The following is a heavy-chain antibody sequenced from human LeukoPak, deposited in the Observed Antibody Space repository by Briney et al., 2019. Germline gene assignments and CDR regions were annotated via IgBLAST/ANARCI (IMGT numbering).Heavy chain of an antibody. V-gene: IGHV3-9*03. D-gene: IGHD6-19*01. J-gene: IGHJ3*02. CDR3: AKSRSVAGHGGDAFDI. CDR2: ISWNSGSI. Sequence: AGRSLRLSCAASGFTFDDYAMHWVRQAPGKGLEWGSGISWNSGSIGYADSVKGRFTISRDNAKNSLYLQMNSLRAEDMALYYCAKSRSVAGHGGDAFDIWGQGTMVTVSS. CDR1: GFTFDDYA.